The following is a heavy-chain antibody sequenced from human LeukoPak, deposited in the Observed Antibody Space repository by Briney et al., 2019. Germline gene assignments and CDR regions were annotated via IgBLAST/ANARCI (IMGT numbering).Heavy chain of an antibody. Sequence: SETLSLTCAVYGGSFSGYYWSWIRQPPGKGLEWIGEINHSGSTNYNPSLKSRVTISVDTSKNQFSLKPSSVTAADTAVYYCARGNIVVVPAAMGGIYYYMDVWGKGTTVTVSS. J-gene: IGHJ6*03. D-gene: IGHD2-2*01. CDR2: INHSGST. V-gene: IGHV4-34*01. CDR3: ARGNIVVVPAAMGGIYYYMDV. CDR1: GGSFSGYY.